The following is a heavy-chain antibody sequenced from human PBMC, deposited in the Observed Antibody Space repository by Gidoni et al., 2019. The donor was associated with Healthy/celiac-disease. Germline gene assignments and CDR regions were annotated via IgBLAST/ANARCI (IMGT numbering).Heavy chain of an antibody. J-gene: IGHJ5*02. D-gene: IGHD4-4*01. Sequence: QVQLVQSGAEVKKPGSSVKVSCKASGCTLSSYAISWVRQAPGQGLEWMGVIIPIVGTANYAQKFQGRFTITADESTSTAYMELSSLRSEDTAVYYCASGTTNNWFDPWGQGTLVTVSS. CDR2: IIPIVGTA. CDR3: ASGTTNNWFDP. V-gene: IGHV1-69*01. CDR1: GCTLSSYA.